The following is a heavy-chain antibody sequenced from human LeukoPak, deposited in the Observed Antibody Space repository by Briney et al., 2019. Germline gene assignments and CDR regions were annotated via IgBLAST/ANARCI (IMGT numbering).Heavy chain of an antibody. CDR3: ARDSGYDWDNWFDP. V-gene: IGHV3-74*01. Sequence: GGSLRLSCAASGFTFSNYWMHWVRQAPGKGLVWVSRIKSDGSYTSYADSVKGRFTISRDNAKNSLYLQMNSLRAEDTAVYYCARDSGYDWDNWFDPWGQGTLVTVSS. D-gene: IGHD5-12*01. CDR2: IKSDGSYT. J-gene: IGHJ5*02. CDR1: GFTFSNYW.